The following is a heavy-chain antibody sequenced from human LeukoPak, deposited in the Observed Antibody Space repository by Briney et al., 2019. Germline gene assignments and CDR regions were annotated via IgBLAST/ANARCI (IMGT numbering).Heavy chain of an antibody. CDR3: ARAGRYCSGGSCCPTFDY. Sequence: GGSLRLSCAASGFTFSSYAMHWVRQAPGKGLEYVSAISSNGGSTYYANSVKGRFTISRDNSKNTLYLQMGSLRAEDMAVYYCARAGRYCSGGSCCPTFDYWGQGTLVTVSS. CDR2: ISSNGGST. J-gene: IGHJ4*02. V-gene: IGHV3-64*01. D-gene: IGHD2-15*01. CDR1: GFTFSSYA.